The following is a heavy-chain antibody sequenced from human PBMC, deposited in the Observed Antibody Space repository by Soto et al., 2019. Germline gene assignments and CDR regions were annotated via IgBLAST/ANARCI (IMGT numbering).Heavy chain of an antibody. CDR3: VRGNGWFDP. V-gene: IGHV3-7*01. CDR1: GFTFSGFW. CDR2: IKEDGSVK. J-gene: IGHJ5*02. D-gene: IGHD2-8*01. Sequence: GGSLRLSCAASGFTFSGFWMSWVRQAPGKGLEWVANIKEDGSVKDYVDSVKGRFTISRDSAKNSGYLQMNSLRVEDTAVYYWVRGNGWFDPWGQGTRVTVAS.